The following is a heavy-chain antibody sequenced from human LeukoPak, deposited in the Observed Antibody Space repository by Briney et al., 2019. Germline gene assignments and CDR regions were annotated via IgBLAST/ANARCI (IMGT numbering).Heavy chain of an antibody. CDR3: ASTNHYYGSGTYDYYFDY. Sequence: PGGSLRLSCAPSGFTFSSYSMNWVRQAPGTGLEWVSSISSGSDYIYYADSVKGRFTISRDNAKNSLYLQMTSLRAEDTAVYYCASTNHYYGSGTYDYYFDYWGQGTLLTVSS. CDR1: GFTFSSYS. D-gene: IGHD3-10*01. J-gene: IGHJ4*02. V-gene: IGHV3-21*01. CDR2: ISSGSDYI.